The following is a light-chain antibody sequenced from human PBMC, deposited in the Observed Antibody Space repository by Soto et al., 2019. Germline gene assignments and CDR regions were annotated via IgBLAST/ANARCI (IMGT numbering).Light chain of an antibody. CDR1: KLEEKY. CDR3: QAWDSSTYV. CDR2: QDT. V-gene: IGLV3-1*01. J-gene: IGLJ1*01. Sequence: SSELTQPPSVSVSPGQTASITCSGDKLEEKYVCWYQQKPCQSPALVIYQDTKRPSGIPERFSGSNSGNTATLTISGTQAMDEADYYCQAWDSSTYVFGSGTKVTVL.